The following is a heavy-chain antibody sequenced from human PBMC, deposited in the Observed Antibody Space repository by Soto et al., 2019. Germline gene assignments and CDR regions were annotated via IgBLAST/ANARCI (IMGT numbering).Heavy chain of an antibody. D-gene: IGHD3-10*01. CDR2: IIPILGIA. J-gene: IGHJ6*03. V-gene: IGHV1-69*04. CDR1: GGTFSSYT. Sequence: ASVKVSFKASGGTFSSYTISWVRQAPGQGLEWMGRIIPILGIANYAQKFQGRVTITADKSTSTAYMELSSLRSEDTAVYYCARDRYYGSGMYDACYYYYYMDVWGKGTTVTVSS. CDR3: ARDRYYGSGMYDACYYYYYMDV.